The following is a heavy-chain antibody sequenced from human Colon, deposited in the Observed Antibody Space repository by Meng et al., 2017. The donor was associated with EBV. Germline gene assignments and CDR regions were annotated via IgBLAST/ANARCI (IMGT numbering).Heavy chain of an antibody. CDR3: ARTNYGDYNWFDP. CDR2: IYYSGST. V-gene: IGHV4-31*03. Sequence: QVQLQESGPGRVKPSQTLSLPCTVSGGSISSGGFYWSWIRQHPGKGLEWIGYIYYSGSTYYNPSLRSRVATSIDTSKNQFSLKLTSVTAADTAVYFCARTNYGDYNWFDPWGQGTLVTVS. D-gene: IGHD4-17*01. J-gene: IGHJ5*02. CDR1: GGSISSGGFY.